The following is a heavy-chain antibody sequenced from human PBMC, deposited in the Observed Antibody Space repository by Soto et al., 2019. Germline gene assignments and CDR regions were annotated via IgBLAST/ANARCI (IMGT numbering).Heavy chain of an antibody. CDR1: GFTFSTYA. CDR3: ARDRIEAAGTPRFNYYYGMDV. Sequence: GSLRLSCAASGFTFSTYAMTWVRQAPGKGLEWVSIISSSGDATYYLDSVKGRFTISRDNSRNTLHLQMNSLRGEDTAVYYCARDRIEAAGTPRFNYYYGMDVWGQGTTVTVSS. J-gene: IGHJ6*02. V-gene: IGHV3-23*01. CDR2: ISSSGDAT. D-gene: IGHD6-13*01.